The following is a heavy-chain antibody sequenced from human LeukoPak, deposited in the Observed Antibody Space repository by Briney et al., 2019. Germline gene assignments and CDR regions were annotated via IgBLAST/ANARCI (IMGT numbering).Heavy chain of an antibody. V-gene: IGHV4-34*01. Sequence: PSETLSLTCTVSGGSISSYYWSWIRQPPGKGLEWIGEINHSGGTNYNPSLKSRVTISVDTSKNQFSLKLSSVTAADTAVYYCARFPGTVTPPYYYYGMDVWGQGTTVTVSS. CDR1: GGSISSYY. D-gene: IGHD4-17*01. CDR2: INHSGGT. CDR3: ARFPGTVTPPYYYYGMDV. J-gene: IGHJ6*02.